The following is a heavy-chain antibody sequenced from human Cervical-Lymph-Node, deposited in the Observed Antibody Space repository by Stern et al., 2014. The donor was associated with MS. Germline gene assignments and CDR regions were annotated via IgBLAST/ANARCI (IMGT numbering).Heavy chain of an antibody. D-gene: IGHD4-23*01. J-gene: IGHJ4*02. V-gene: IGHV4-4*02. CDR3: AREDAVVTGVDS. Sequence: QLQLQESGPGLVKPSGTLSLTCAVSGGSISSSHWWTWVRQPPGKGLEWVGDIYHSGSTNYNPSLKSRVTISADKSTNHFSLKLSSVTAADTAVYYCAREDAVVTGVDSWGQGTLVTVSS. CDR2: IYHSGST. CDR1: GGSISSSHW.